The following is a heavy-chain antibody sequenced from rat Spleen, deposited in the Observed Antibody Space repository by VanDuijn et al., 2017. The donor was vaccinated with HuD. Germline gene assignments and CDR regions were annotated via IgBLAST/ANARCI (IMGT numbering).Heavy chain of an antibody. J-gene: IGHJ2*01. D-gene: IGHD1-2*01. CDR2: IWSAGDT. CDR1: GFSLTSYH. Sequence: QVQLKESGPGLVQPSQTLSLTCTVSGFSLTSYHVHWVRQPPGKGREWMGVIWSAGDTSYNSALKSRLSISRDTSKSQVFLKMSSLQTEDTATYDCARDLGAASSVDYWGQGVMVTVSS. CDR3: ARDLGAASSVDY. V-gene: IGHV2-32*01.